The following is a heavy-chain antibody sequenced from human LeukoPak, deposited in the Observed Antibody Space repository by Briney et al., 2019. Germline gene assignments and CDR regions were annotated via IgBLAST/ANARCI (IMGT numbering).Heavy chain of an antibody. Sequence: PSETLSLTCTVSGGSISSYYWSWIRQPPGKGLEWIGCVYDSGTTVYNPSLTGRVTISVDTSKNQYSLNLRSVTAADAAVYYCARDAYWGQGILVTVSS. J-gene: IGHJ4*02. V-gene: IGHV4-59*01. CDR1: GGSISSYY. CDR2: VYDSGTT. CDR3: ARDAY.